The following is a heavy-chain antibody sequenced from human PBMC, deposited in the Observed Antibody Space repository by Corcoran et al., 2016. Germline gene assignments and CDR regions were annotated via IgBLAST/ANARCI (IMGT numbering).Heavy chain of an antibody. V-gene: IGHV3-21*01. CDR2: ISSSSSYI. CDR1: GFTFSSYS. D-gene: IGHD3-10*01. CDR3: ARGGYYYNGDYYYYYGMDV. Sequence: EVQLVESGGGLVKPGGSLRLSCAASGFTFSSYSMNWVRQAPGKGLEWVSSISSSSSYIYYADSVKGRFTISRDNAKNSLYLQMNSLRAEDTAVYYCARGGYYYNGDYYYYYGMDVWGQGTTVTVSS. J-gene: IGHJ6*02.